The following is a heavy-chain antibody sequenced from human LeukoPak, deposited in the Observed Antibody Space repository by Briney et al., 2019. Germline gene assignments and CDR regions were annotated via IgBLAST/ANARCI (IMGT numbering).Heavy chain of an antibody. CDR3: ARVPYYYDSSGYYRGPYYFDY. J-gene: IGHJ4*02. CDR1: AYSITSGYY. V-gene: IGHV4-38-2*02. D-gene: IGHD3-22*01. CDR2: IYHSGST. Sequence: SEPLSLTCTVSAYSITSGYYWVWIRQPPGKGLEWIGSIYHSGSTYYNPSLKSRVTISVDTSKNQFSLKLSSVTAADTAVYYCARVPYYYDSSGYYRGPYYFDYWGQGTLVTVSS.